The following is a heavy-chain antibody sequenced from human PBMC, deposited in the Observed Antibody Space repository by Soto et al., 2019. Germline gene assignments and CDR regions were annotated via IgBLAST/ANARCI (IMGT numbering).Heavy chain of an antibody. D-gene: IGHD3-10*01. CDR1: GFTFSSYS. CDR3: ARQRRLWFGELLVPTYGMDV. Sequence: GGSLRLSCAASGFTFSSYSMNWVRQAPGKGLEWVSSISSSSSYIYYADSVKGRFTISRDNAKNSLYLQMNSLRAEDTAVYYCARQRRLWFGELLVPTYGMDVWGQGTTVTVSS. CDR2: ISSSSSYI. V-gene: IGHV3-21*01. J-gene: IGHJ6*02.